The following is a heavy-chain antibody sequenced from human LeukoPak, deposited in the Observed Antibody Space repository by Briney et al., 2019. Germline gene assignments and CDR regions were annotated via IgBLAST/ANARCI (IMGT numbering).Heavy chain of an antibody. J-gene: IGHJ4*02. CDR2: ISGSGGST. CDR1: GFTFSSYA. Sequence: GGSLRLSCAASGFTFSSYAMSWVRQAPGKGLEWVSAISGSGGSTYYADSVKGRFTISRDNAKNSLYLQMNSLRAEDTAVYYCARDLRGCSSTSCYTGAFWGQGTLVTVSS. CDR3: ARDLRGCSSTSCYTGAF. V-gene: IGHV3-23*01. D-gene: IGHD2-2*02.